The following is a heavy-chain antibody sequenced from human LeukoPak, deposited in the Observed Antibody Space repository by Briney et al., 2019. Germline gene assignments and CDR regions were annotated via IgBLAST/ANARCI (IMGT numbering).Heavy chain of an antibody. D-gene: IGHD3-3*01. CDR1: AGSFSSSSYF. Sequence: PLETLSLTCTVSAGSFSSSSYFWGWIRQPPGKGLEWIGSIYHSGSTYYNPSLKSRVTISVDTSKNQFSLKLSSVTAADTAVYYCARETYYDFWSGLYYFDYWGQGTLVTVSS. V-gene: IGHV4-39*07. CDR2: IYHSGST. CDR3: ARETYYDFWSGLYYFDY. J-gene: IGHJ4*02.